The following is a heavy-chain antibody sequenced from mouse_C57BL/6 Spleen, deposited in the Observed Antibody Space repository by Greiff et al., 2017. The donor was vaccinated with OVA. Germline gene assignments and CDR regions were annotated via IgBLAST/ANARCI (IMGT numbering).Heavy chain of an antibody. CDR2: INPSNGGT. CDR3: ARGGDYYGSSLDYFDY. D-gene: IGHD1-1*01. J-gene: IGHJ2*01. V-gene: IGHV1-53*01. Sequence: QVQLQQPGTELVKPGASVKLSCKASGYTFTSYWMHWVKQRPGQGLEWIGNINPSNGGTNYNEKFKSKATLTVDKSSSTAYMQLSSLTSEDSAVYYCARGGDYYGSSLDYFDYWGQGTTFTVSS. CDR1: GYTFTSYW.